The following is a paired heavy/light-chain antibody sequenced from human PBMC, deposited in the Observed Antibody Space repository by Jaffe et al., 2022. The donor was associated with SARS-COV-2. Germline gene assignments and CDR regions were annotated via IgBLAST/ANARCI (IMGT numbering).Heavy chain of an antibody. CDR3: ASHYCGEKTCLEDRDWFDP. CDR1: GGSFRNSS. CDR2: VSHGGRT. Sequence: QVQLQQWGAGLLKPSETLSLTCAVSGGSFRNSSWSWIRQPPGKGLEWIGTVSHGGRTNYNPSLKSRVTISVDTSGNHFSLSLHSVTAADTAVYYCASHYCGEKTCLEDRDWFDPWGQGTLVTVSS. D-gene: IGHD2-21*01. J-gene: IGHJ5*02. V-gene: IGHV4-34*02.
Light chain of an antibody. V-gene: IGKV1-39*01. CDR3: QQSLSSPRT. CDR2: GAY. Sequence: DIQMTQSPSSLSASVGDRVTITCRASQNINTYLNWYQQKPGKAPSLLIYGAYNLQSGVPSRFSGRGSGTDFTLTISSLQPGDFATYYCQQSLSSPRTFGQGTHLEIK. CDR1: QNINTY. J-gene: IGKJ2*01.